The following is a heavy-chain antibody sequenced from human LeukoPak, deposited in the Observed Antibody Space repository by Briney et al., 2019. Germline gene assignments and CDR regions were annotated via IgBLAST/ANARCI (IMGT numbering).Heavy chain of an antibody. CDR3: ARDPYNSGSSYFDY. V-gene: IGHV3-53*01. D-gene: IGHD3-10*01. CDR2: IYSGGSA. J-gene: IGHJ4*02. Sequence: GGSLRLSCAVSGLTVSSNYMSWVRQAPGKGLEWVSAIYSGGSAFYADSVKGRFTISRDNSKNTLYLQMNSLRAEDTAVYYCARDPYNSGSSYFDYWGQGTLVTVSS. CDR1: GLTVSSNY.